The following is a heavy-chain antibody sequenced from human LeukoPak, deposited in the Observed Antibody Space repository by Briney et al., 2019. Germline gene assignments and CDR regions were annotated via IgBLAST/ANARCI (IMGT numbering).Heavy chain of an antibody. CDR3: AKSLYGSGRSFGNYYFDY. Sequence: PGGSLRLSCAASGFTFDDYAMHWVRQDPGKGLEWVSGISWNSDNIAYADSVKGRFTISRDNAKNSLYLQMNSLRAEDTAFYYCAKSLYGSGRSFGNYYFDYWGQGTLVTISS. CDR1: GFTFDDYA. V-gene: IGHV3-9*01. CDR2: ISWNSDNI. J-gene: IGHJ4*02. D-gene: IGHD3-10*01.